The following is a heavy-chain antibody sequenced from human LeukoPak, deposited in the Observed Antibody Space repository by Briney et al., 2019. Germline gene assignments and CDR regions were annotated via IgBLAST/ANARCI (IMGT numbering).Heavy chain of an antibody. J-gene: IGHJ5*02. CDR3: ARGVSEVPAAISWFDP. D-gene: IGHD2-2*01. CDR2: IYTSGST. CDR1: GGSISSYY. Sequence: SETLSLTCTVSGGSISSYYWSWIRQPAGKGLEWIGRIYTSGSTNYNPSLKSRVTMSVDTSKNQFSLKLSSVTAADTAVYYCARGVSEVPAAISWFDPWGQGALVTVSS. V-gene: IGHV4-4*07.